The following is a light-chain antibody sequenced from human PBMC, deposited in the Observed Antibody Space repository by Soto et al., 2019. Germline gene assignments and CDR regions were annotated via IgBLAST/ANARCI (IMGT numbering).Light chain of an antibody. CDR2: GAS. Sequence: EIVLTQSPGTLSLSPGERATISCRASESVIKYLAWYQQKPGQAPRLLFHGASSRATGIPDRFSGSGSGTDFTLTINRLEPEDFAVYYCKQYSSSPPITFGQGTRLEIK. V-gene: IGKV3-20*01. CDR3: KQYSSSPPIT. J-gene: IGKJ5*01. CDR1: ESVIKY.